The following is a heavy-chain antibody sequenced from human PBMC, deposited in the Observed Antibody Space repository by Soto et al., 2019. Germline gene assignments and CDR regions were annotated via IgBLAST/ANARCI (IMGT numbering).Heavy chain of an antibody. D-gene: IGHD2-15*01. CDR2: IHIDGNT. Sequence: GGSLRLSCAASGFSVSNNHMSWFRQAQGKGLEWVSLIHIDGNTYYTDAVKGRFTISRDYSKNTLFLQMNNLRAEDTALYYCARDGSGPFGYWGQGTQVTVSS. CDR3: ARDGSGPFGY. CDR1: GFSVSNNH. J-gene: IGHJ4*02. V-gene: IGHV3-53*01.